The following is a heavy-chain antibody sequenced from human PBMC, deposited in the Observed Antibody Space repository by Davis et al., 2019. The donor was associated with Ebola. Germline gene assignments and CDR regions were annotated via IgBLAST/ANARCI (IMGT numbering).Heavy chain of an antibody. D-gene: IGHD3-9*01. V-gene: IGHV4-30-2*01. J-gene: IGHJ4*02. CDR2: IYHSGST. Sequence: SETLSLTCAVSGCPISSGGYSWSWIRQPPGKGPEWIGYIYHSGSTYYNPSLKSRVTISVDRSKNQFSLKLSSVTAADTAVYYCARGDILTGYSYWGQGTLVTVSS. CDR3: ARGDILTGYSY. CDR1: GCPISSGGYS.